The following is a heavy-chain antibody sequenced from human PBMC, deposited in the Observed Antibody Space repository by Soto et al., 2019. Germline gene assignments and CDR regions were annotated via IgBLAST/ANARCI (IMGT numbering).Heavy chain of an antibody. CDR1: GYTFINYG. J-gene: IGHJ3*01. V-gene: IGHV1-18*01. CDR3: ARWSAIVGGAEALDV. Sequence: QVQLVQSGAEVKKPGASVRVSCKTSGYTFINYGITWVRQAPEQGLEWMGWLSAYNGDTSSSEKLQDRFTMTTDTSTNTVYMDLRSLTSDDTAVYYCARWSAIVGGAEALDVWGQVTMVIVSS. CDR2: LSAYNGDT. D-gene: IGHD1-26*01.